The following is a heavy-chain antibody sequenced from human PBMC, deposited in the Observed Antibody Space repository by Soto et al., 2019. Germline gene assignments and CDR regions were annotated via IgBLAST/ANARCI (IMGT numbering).Heavy chain of an antibody. J-gene: IGHJ4*02. CDR1: GGSISSGGYS. CDR3: ARGAPVVNDY. Sequence: QLHLQESGSGLVKPSQTLSLTCAVSGGSISSGGYSWGWSRQPPGKGLEWIGYIYHSGSTYYNPSLKSRVTISGYRSKNQFSLKLSSVTAADTAGYYCARGAPVVNDYWGQGTLVTVSS. V-gene: IGHV4-30-2*01. D-gene: IGHD3-22*01. CDR2: IYHSGST.